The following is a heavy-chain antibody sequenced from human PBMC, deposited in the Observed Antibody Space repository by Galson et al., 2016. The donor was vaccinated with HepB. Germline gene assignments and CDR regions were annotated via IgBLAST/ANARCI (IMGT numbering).Heavy chain of an antibody. CDR3: ARYSMGAPPDY. CDR2: INWDDAK. J-gene: IGHJ4*02. CDR1: GFSLRTIGMF. V-gene: IGHV2-70*01. D-gene: IGHD1-26*01. Sequence: PALVKPTQTLTLTCTFSGFSLRTIGMFVSWIRQPPGKALEWLALINWDDAKSYSTSLKTRLTISKDTSKNQVVLTMTNMDPVDTATYYCARYSMGAPPDYWGQGTLVTVSS.